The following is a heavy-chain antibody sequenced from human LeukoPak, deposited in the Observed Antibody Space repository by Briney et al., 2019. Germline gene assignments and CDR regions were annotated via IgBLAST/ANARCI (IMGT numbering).Heavy chain of an antibody. CDR2: ISAYNGNT. CDR1: GYTFTRYD. D-gene: IGHD1-1*01. V-gene: IGHV1-18*01. Sequence: ASVKVSCKASGYTFTRYDISWVRQAPGQGLEWMGWISAYNGNTNYAQNLQGRVTMTTDTSTSTAYMELRSLRSDDTAVYYCARVRQSPQIQLYYYYMDVWGKGTTVTVSS. CDR3: ARVRQSPQIQLYYYYMDV. J-gene: IGHJ6*03.